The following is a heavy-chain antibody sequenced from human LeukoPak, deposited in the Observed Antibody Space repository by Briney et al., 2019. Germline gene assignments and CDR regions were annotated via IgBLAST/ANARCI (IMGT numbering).Heavy chain of an antibody. D-gene: IGHD1-26*01. CDR1: GYTLTELS. V-gene: IGHV1-24*01. J-gene: IGHJ6*02. Sequence: ASVKVSCKVSGYTLTELSMHWVRQAPGKGLEWMGGFDPEDGETICAQKFQGRVTMTEDTSTDTAYMELSSLRSEDTAVYYCATGSYGDYYYGMDVWGQGTTVTVSS. CDR3: ATGSYGDYYYGMDV. CDR2: FDPEDGET.